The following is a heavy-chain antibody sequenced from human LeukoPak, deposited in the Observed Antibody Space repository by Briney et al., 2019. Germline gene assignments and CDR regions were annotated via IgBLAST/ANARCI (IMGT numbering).Heavy chain of an antibody. CDR1: GYTFTSYG. D-gene: IGHD2-2*02. J-gene: IGHJ5*02. V-gene: IGHV1-18*01. CDR3: AREYCSSTSCYTNWFDP. Sequence: ASVKVSCKASGYTFTSYGISWVRQAPGQGLEWMGWISAYSGNTNYAQKLQGRVTMTTDTSTSTAYMELRSLRSDDTAVYYCAREYCSSTSCYTNWFDPWGQGTLVTVSS. CDR2: ISAYSGNT.